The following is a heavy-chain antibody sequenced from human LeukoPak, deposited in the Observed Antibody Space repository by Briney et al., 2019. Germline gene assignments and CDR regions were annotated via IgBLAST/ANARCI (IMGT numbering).Heavy chain of an antibody. Sequence: GGSLRLSCAASGFSFSSYAMHWVRHAPGKGLEWVAVISYDGSNKYYADSVKGRFTVSRDNSKNTLYLQMNSLRAEDTAVYYCARDNDGGTTVTTPYFDYWGQGTLVTVSS. CDR3: ARDNDGGTTVTTPYFDY. V-gene: IGHV3-30-3*01. J-gene: IGHJ4*02. D-gene: IGHD4-17*01. CDR2: ISYDGSNK. CDR1: GFSFSSYA.